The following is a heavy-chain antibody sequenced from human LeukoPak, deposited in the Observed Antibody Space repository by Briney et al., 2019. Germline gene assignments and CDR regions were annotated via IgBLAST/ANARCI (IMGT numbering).Heavy chain of an antibody. J-gene: IGHJ4*02. CDR3: ARGRGLVYSYGRFDY. Sequence: PSETLSLTCAVYGGSFSGYYWSWIRQPPGKGLEWIGEINHSGSTNYNPSLKCRVTISVDTSKNQFSLKLSSVTAADTAVYYCARGRGLVYSYGRFDYWGQGTLVTVSS. CDR1: GGSFSGYY. D-gene: IGHD5-18*01. CDR2: INHSGST. V-gene: IGHV4-34*01.